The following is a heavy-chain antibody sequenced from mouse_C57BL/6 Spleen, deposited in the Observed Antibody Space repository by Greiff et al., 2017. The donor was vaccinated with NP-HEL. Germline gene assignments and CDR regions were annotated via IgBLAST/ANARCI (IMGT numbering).Heavy chain of an antibody. V-gene: IGHV5-4*01. Sequence: EVQLVESGGGLVKPGGSLKLSCAASGFTFSSYAMSWVRQTPEKRLEWVATISDGGSYTYYPDNVKGRFTISRDNAKNNLYLQMSHLKSEDTAMYYCARDRDYYGSSGAWFAYWGQGTLVTVSA. J-gene: IGHJ3*01. D-gene: IGHD1-1*01. CDR3: ARDRDYYGSSGAWFAY. CDR1: GFTFSSYA. CDR2: ISDGGSYT.